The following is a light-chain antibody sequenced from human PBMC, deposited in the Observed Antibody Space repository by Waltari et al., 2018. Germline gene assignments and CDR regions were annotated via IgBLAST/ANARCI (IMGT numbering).Light chain of an antibody. V-gene: IGLV2-14*01. CDR1: SSDVGASNY. J-gene: IGLJ2*01. CDR3: SSSTNRNTF. CDR2: DVE. Sequence: QSALTQPASVSGSPGQSITIPCTATSSDVGASNYVSWYQQSPGKAPKLIIFDVEKRPSGVSDRFSGSKSGNTASLTISGLQAEDEADYYCSSSTNRNTFFGGGTKLTVL.